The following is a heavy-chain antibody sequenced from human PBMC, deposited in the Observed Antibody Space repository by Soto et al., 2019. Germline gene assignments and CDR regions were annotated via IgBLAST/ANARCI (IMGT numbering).Heavy chain of an antibody. J-gene: IGHJ5*02. CDR1: GGTFSSYA. CDR2: ISAYNGNT. D-gene: IGHD6-13*01. V-gene: IGHV1-18*01. Sequence: QVQLVQSGAEVKKPGSSVKVSCKASGGTFSSYAISWVRQAPGQGLEWMGWISAYNGNTNYAQKLQGRVTMTTDTSTSTAYMELRSLRSDDTAVYYCARVTKYSSSGMSWFDPWGQGTLVTVSS. CDR3: ARVTKYSSSGMSWFDP.